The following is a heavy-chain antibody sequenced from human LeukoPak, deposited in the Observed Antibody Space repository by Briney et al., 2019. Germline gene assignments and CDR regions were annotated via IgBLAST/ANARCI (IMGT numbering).Heavy chain of an antibody. CDR3: AKESGKFDY. V-gene: IGHV3-43*02. J-gene: IGHJ4*02. CDR1: GLNFDDSA. Sequence: GGSLRLSCVASGLNFDDSAMHWVRQAPGKGLEWVSLISADGGGTFSADSVKGRFSISRDNSKNSLYLQMNSLRSEDTAMYYCAKESGKFDYWGQGTLVAVSS. CDR2: ISADGGGT.